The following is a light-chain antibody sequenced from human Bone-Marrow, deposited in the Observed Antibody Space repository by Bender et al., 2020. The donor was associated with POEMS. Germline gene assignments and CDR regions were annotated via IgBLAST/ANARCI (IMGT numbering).Light chain of an antibody. CDR3: QMSDDSGVHPGV. CDR2: FDT. CDR1: NNGGKS. Sequence: SYVVTQPPSVSVAPGETATIACGGDNNGGKSVHWYQRKPGQAPVLVIYFDTDRPSGISDRFSGSSSGNRATLTITRVEAGDEADYYCQMSDDSGVHPGVFGGGTKLTVL. V-gene: IGLV3-21*04. J-gene: IGLJ2*01.